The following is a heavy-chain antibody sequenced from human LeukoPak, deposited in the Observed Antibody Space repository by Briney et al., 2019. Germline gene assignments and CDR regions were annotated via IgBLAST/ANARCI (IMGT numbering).Heavy chain of an antibody. CDR3: ASSYNDSSGPFDY. CDR1: GGSINSYY. J-gene: IGHJ4*02. V-gene: IGHV4-59*01. D-gene: IGHD3-22*01. CDR2: IYYSGST. Sequence: SETLSLTCNVPGGSINSYYWSWIRQHPGKGREWIGYIYYSGSTYYSPSLKSRVTISLDTSKNQFSLRLSSVTAADTAVYSCASSYNDSSGPFDYWGQGTLVTVSS.